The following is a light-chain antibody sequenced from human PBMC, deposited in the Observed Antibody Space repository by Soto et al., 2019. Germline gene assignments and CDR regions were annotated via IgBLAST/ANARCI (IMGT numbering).Light chain of an antibody. V-gene: IGLV2-14*01. J-gene: IGLJ1*01. CDR3: LSFTTTSTHV. Sequence: QCPLTLPASLSGSPGQSITISCTGTTSDIGAYHYVSWFQQHPGKAPKLMISEVNNRPSGVSNRFSDSKSGNTAYLTISGLQVEDEAEYFCLSFTTTSTHVFGTGTKVTVL. CDR2: EVN. CDR1: TSDIGAYHY.